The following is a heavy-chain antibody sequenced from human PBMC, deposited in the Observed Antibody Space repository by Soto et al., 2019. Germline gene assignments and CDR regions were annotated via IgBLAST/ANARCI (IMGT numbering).Heavy chain of an antibody. Sequence: GASVKVSCKASGGTSSSYAISWVRQAPGQGLEWMGGIIPIFGTANYAQKFQGRVTITADESTSTAYMELSSLRSEDTAVYYCARITYYYDSSGYPTSYYYYYGMDVWGQGTTVTVSS. CDR1: GGTSSSYA. V-gene: IGHV1-69*13. CDR3: ARITYYYDSSGYPTSYYYYYGMDV. J-gene: IGHJ6*02. D-gene: IGHD3-22*01. CDR2: IIPIFGTA.